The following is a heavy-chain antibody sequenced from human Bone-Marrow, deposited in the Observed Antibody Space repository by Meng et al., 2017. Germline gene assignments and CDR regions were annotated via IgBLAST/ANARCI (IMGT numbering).Heavy chain of an antibody. CDR2: ILYRGSE. D-gene: IGHD3-3*01. V-gene: IGHV3-69-1*01. CDR3: ARFYYDFLSTRAYDY. Sequence: GGSLRLSCEAIEFIVSDYDMHWVRQAPGKGLEWVASILYRGSEHYTDSVQGRFTVSRDSTENTLILEMNSLRAEDTAVYYCARFYYDFLSTRAYDYWGQGTLVTVSS. J-gene: IGHJ4*02. CDR1: EFIVSDYD.